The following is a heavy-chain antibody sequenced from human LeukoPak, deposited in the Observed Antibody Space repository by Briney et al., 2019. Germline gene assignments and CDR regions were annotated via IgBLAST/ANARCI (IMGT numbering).Heavy chain of an antibody. CDR1: GGSISSGSYY. D-gene: IGHD5-24*01. J-gene: IGHJ4*02. Sequence: PSETLSLTCTVSGGSISSGSYYWSWIRQPAGKGLEWIGRIYTSGSTNYNPSLKSRVTISVDTSKNQFSLKLSSVTAADTAVYYCASGGREFDYWGQGTLVTVSS. V-gene: IGHV4-61*02. CDR2: IYTSGST. CDR3: ASGGREFDY.